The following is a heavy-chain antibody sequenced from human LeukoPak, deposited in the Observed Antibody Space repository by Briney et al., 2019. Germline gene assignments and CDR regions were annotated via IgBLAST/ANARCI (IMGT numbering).Heavy chain of an antibody. CDR3: ARARDYYGSGSYYNIDY. D-gene: IGHD3-10*01. J-gene: IGHJ4*02. CDR2: ISSSSSHI. CDR1: GFTFSSYS. V-gene: IGHV3-21*01. Sequence: PGGSLRLSCAASGFTFSSYSMNWVRQAPGKGLEWVSSISSSSSHIYYADSVKGRFTISRDNAKTSLYLQMNSLRAEDTAVYYCARARDYYGSGSYYNIDYWGQGTLVTVSS.